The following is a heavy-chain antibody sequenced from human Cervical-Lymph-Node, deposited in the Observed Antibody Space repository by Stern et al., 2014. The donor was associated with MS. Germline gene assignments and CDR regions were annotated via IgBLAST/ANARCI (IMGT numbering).Heavy chain of an antibody. Sequence: QVTLKESGPTLVKPTQTLTLTCTFSGFSLSTSGVGVGWIRQPPGKALEWLALIYWDDDKRYSPSLKSRLTITKDTSKNQVVLTMTNMDPVDTATYYCAHKPRAAASVGYAFDIWGQGTRVTVYS. CDR2: IYWDDDK. D-gene: IGHD6-13*01. J-gene: IGHJ3*02. CDR3: AHKPRAAASVGYAFDI. CDR1: GFSLSTSGVG. V-gene: IGHV2-5*02.